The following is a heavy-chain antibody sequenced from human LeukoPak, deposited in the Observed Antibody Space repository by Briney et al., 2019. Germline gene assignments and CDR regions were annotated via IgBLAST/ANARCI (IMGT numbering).Heavy chain of an antibody. CDR2: INSSSSYI. Sequence: GGSLRLSCAASGFTFSSYSMNWVRQAPGKGLEWGSSINSSSSYIYYADSVKGRFTISRDNAKNSLYLQMNSLRAEDTAVYYCARDRQYCSGGSCYPLFDYWGQGTLVTVSS. J-gene: IGHJ4*02. CDR3: ARDRQYCSGGSCYPLFDY. V-gene: IGHV3-21*01. CDR1: GFTFSSYS. D-gene: IGHD2-15*01.